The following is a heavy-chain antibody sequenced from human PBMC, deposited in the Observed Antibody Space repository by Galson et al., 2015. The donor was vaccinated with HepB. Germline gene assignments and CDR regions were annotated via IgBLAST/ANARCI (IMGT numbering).Heavy chain of an antibody. V-gene: IGHV1-8*01. J-gene: IGHJ6*03. D-gene: IGHD3-3*01. CDR3: ARGIFGVVIIGLNYYMDV. CDR1: GYTFTSYD. Sequence: SVKVSCKASGYTFTSYDINWVRQATGQGLEWMGWMNPNSGNTGYAQKFQGRVTMTRNTSISTAYMELSSLRSEDTAVYYCARGIFGVVIIGLNYYMDVWGKGTTVTVSS. CDR2: MNPNSGNT.